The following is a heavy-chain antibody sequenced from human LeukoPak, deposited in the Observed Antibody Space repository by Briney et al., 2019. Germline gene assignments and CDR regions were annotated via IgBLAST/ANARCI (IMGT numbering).Heavy chain of an antibody. Sequence: ASVKVSCKASGYTFSGYCIHWVRQAPGQGLEWMGWIDPNSGDTSLHQKFLGRVTMTRDTSISAAYLDLRSLRFDDTAFYYCARDYNAAFDYWGQGTLVTVSS. D-gene: IGHD3-10*01. J-gene: IGHJ4*02. CDR2: IDPNSGDT. V-gene: IGHV1-2*02. CDR3: ARDYNAAFDY. CDR1: GYTFSGYC.